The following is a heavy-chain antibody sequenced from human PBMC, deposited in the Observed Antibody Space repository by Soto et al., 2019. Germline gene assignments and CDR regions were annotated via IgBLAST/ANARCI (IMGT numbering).Heavy chain of an antibody. Sequence: GGSLRLSCAASGFTFSSYGMHWVRQAPGKGLEWVAVIWYDGSNKYYADSVKGRFTISRDNSKNTLYLQMNSLRAEDTAVYYCARELYGSGSYGPEALYYFDYWGQGTLVTVSS. V-gene: IGHV3-33*01. CDR2: IWYDGSNK. D-gene: IGHD3-10*01. CDR1: GFTFSSYG. J-gene: IGHJ4*02. CDR3: ARELYGSGSYGPEALYYFDY.